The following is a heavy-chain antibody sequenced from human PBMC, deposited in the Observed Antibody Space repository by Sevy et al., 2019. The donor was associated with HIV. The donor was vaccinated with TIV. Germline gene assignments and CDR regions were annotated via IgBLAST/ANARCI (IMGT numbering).Heavy chain of an antibody. V-gene: IGHV3-64D*06. Sequence: GGSLRLSCSASGFTFSSYAMHWVRQAPGKGLEYVSDSSSNGGSTYYADSVKGRFTISRDNSKNTLYLQMSSLRAEDTAVYYCVKDAGGPAAMVRGVSAFDIWGQGTMVTVSS. CDR2: SSSNGGST. D-gene: IGHD3-10*01. J-gene: IGHJ3*02. CDR1: GFTFSSYA. CDR3: VKDAGGPAAMVRGVSAFDI.